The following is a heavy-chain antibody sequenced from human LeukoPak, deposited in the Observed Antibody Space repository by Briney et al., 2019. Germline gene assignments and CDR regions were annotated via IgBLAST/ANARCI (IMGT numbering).Heavy chain of an antibody. J-gene: IGHJ4*02. CDR1: GSSISSGDYY. CDR2: IYYSGST. CDR3: ARVLKGLGIRTFDY. D-gene: IGHD7-27*01. Sequence: SETLSLTCTVSGSSISSGDYYWSWIRQPPGKGLEWIGYIYYSGSTYCNPSLKSRVTISVDTSKNQFSLKLSSVTAADTAVYYCARVLKGLGIRTFDYWGQGTLVTVSS. V-gene: IGHV4-30-4*01.